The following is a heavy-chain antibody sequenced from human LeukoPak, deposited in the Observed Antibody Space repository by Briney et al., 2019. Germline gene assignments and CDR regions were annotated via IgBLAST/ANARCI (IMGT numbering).Heavy chain of an antibody. CDR1: GYSFTSYW. D-gene: IGHD3-22*01. V-gene: IGHV5-51*01. CDR3: ARQALYYYDSSGYYFDI. J-gene: IGHJ3*02. Sequence: GESLKISCKGSGYSFTSYWIGWVRQMPGKGLEWMGIIYPGDSDTRYSPSFQGQVTISADKSISTAYLQWSSLKASDTAMYYCARQALYYYDSSGYYFDIWGQGTMVTVSS. CDR2: IYPGDSDT.